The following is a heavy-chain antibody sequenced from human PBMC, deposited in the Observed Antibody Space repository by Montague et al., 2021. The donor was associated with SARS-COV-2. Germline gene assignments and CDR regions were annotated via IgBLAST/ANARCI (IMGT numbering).Heavy chain of an antibody. V-gene: IGHV2-70*01. CDR3: ARVRYFDTTFDY. CDR1: GFSLSTSGMC. D-gene: IGHD3-9*01. Sequence: PALVKPTQTLTQTCTFSGFSLSTSGMCVSWIRQPPGKALEWLALIDWDDDKFYSTSLKTRLTISKDTSKNLVVLTMTNMDPVDTATYYCARVRYFDTTFDYWGQGTLVTVSS. CDR2: IDWDDDK. J-gene: IGHJ4*02.